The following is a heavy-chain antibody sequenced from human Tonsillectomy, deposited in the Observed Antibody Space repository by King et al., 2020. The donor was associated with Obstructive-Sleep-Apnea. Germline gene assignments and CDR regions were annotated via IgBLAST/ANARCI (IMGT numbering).Heavy chain of an antibody. V-gene: IGHV4-34*01. CDR1: GGSFSANY. CDR2: INHSGTT. D-gene: IGHD3-10*01. Sequence: VQLQQWGAGLLKPSEALSLTCGVYGGSFSANYWSWIRQPPGKGLEWIGEINHSGTTNYNPSLESRVTMSVDTSKNQFSLKLSSVTAADTAVYYCARVPLSYYGSGSNWYFDLWGRGTLVTVSS. CDR3: ARVPLSYYGSGSNWYFDL. J-gene: IGHJ2*01.